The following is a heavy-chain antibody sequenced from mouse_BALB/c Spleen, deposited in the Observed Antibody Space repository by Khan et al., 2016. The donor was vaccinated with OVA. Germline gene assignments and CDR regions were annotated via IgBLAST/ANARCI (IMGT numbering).Heavy chain of an antibody. CDR3: ARDKSYDRSDCSLAY. V-gene: IGHV1-7*01. CDR1: GYTFTSYS. CDR2: ISPGSGTA. Sequence: QVQLQQSGAELVKPGASVKLSCTASGYTFTSYSIPWINLRPGQGLEWIGRISPGSGTAYYNQMFKGKATLTVDTSSSTAYIQLSSLSSDDAGVYYCARDKSYDRSDCSLAYWGQGTSVTVSA. D-gene: IGHD1-1*02. J-gene: IGHJ4*01.